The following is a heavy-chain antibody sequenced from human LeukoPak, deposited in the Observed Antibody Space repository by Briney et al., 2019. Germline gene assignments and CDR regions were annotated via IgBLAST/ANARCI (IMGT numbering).Heavy chain of an antibody. V-gene: IGHV3-48*03. CDR1: GFTFSSYE. J-gene: IGHJ3*01. CDR3: ARPQGSRWDGFDV. CDR2: ITSSGRNI. D-gene: IGHD6-13*01. Sequence: GGSLRLSCAASGFTFSSYEMNWVRQAPGKGLEWVSYITSSGRNIYYADSVKGRFTISRDNAKNSLLLQMNSLRAEDTAVYYCARPQGSRWDGFDVWGQGTLVTVSS.